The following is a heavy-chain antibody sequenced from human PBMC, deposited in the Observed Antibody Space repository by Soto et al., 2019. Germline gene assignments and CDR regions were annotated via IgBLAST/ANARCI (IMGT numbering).Heavy chain of an antibody. CDR2: MNPGSGDT. J-gene: IGHJ5*02. Sequence: PGASVKVSCKASGYTFTNNDVSGVRQATGQGLEWMGWMNPGSGDTGYAQKFQGRVTMTRDISIATAYMELNSLTSEDTAIYYCARMESFGSLNWFDPWGQGTLVTGLL. D-gene: IGHD5-18*01. V-gene: IGHV1-8*02. CDR3: ARMESFGSLNWFDP. CDR1: GYTFTNND.